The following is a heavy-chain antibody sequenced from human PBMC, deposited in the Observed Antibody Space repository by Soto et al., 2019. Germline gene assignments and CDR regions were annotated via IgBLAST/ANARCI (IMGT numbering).Heavy chain of an antibody. Sequence: QLQLQESGSGLVKPSQTLSLTCAVSGGSISSGDYSWNWIRQPPGKGLEWIGYIYYGGSTYYNPSLQSRVTMSVDRSRNQFSLKLNPVTAADTAVYYCARVRREYDNSGPVDYWGQGTLVTVSS. J-gene: IGHJ4*02. V-gene: IGHV4-30-2*01. CDR1: GGSISSGDYS. D-gene: IGHD3-22*01. CDR3: ARVRREYDNSGPVDY. CDR2: IYYGGST.